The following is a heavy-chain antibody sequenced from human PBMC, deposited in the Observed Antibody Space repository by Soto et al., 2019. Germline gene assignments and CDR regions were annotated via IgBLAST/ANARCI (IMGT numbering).Heavy chain of an antibody. CDR1: GGSFSGYY. J-gene: IGHJ4*02. Sequence: SETLSLTCAVYGGSFSGYYWSWIRQPPGKGLEWIGEINHSGSTNYNPSLKSRVTISVDTSKNQFSLKLSSVTAADTAVYYCAREYYYGSGSFNVFDYWGQGTLVTVSS. V-gene: IGHV4-34*01. CDR2: INHSGST. D-gene: IGHD3-10*01. CDR3: AREYYYGSGSFNVFDY.